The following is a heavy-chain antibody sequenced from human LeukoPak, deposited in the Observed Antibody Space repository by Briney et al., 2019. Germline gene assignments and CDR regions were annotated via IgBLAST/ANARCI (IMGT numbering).Heavy chain of an antibody. D-gene: IGHD7-27*01. Sequence: ASVKVSCKASGYTFTSYDFNWVRQATGQRPEWMGWMSPNSGDTGYAQKFQDRVTMTGNTSISTAYMELSSLRSDDTAVYYCARGPPNWGYDYWGPGTLVTVSS. V-gene: IGHV1-8*01. CDR1: GYTFTSYD. J-gene: IGHJ4*02. CDR3: ARGPPNWGYDY. CDR2: MSPNSGDT.